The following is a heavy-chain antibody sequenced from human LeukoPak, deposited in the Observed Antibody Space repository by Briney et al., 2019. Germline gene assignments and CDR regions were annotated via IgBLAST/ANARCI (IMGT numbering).Heavy chain of an antibody. D-gene: IGHD6-13*01. CDR2: MSNDGSNK. Sequence: GGSLRLSCAASGFTFSNYPIHWVRQAPGKGLEWVAVMSNDGSNKYYADSVKGRFTISRDNSKNTLYLQMNSLRAEDTAIYYCAKSGIAAAGQRGYFDYWGQGTLVTVSS. V-gene: IGHV3-30*04. CDR3: AKSGIAAAGQRGYFDY. CDR1: GFTFSNYP. J-gene: IGHJ4*02.